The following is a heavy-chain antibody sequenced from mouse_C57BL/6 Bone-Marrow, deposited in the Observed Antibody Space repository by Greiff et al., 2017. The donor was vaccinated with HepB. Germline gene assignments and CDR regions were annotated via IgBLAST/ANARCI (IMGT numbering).Heavy chain of an antibody. V-gene: IGHV1-80*01. CDR2: IYPGDGDT. J-gene: IGHJ2*01. Sequence: QVQLQQSGAELVKPGASVKISCKASGYAFSSYWMNWVKQRPGKGLEWIGQIYPGDGDTNYNGKFKGKATLTADKSSSTAYMQLSSLTSEDSAVYYCARGITTVATGFDYWGQGTTLTVSS. CDR3: ARGITTVATGFDY. D-gene: IGHD1-1*01. CDR1: GYAFSSYW.